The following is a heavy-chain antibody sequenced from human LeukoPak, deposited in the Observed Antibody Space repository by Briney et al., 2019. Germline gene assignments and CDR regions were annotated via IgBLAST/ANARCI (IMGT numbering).Heavy chain of an antibody. CDR1: GFTFSSYA. CDR3: ARRQYTSGWFGSLDY. CDR2: ISGSDGST. Sequence: GMSLRLSCAASGFTFSSYAMTWVRQAPGKGLEWVSAISGSDGSTYYADSVKGRFTTSRDDSKNTLYLQMNSLRAEDTAIYSCARRQYTSGWFGSLDYWGQGILVTVSS. J-gene: IGHJ4*02. V-gene: IGHV3-23*01. D-gene: IGHD6-19*01.